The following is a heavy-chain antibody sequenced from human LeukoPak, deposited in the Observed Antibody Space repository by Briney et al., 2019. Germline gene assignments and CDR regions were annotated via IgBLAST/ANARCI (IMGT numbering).Heavy chain of an antibody. CDR3: ARYGYDSSGYHFDY. Sequence: PSETLSLTCTVSGGSISSGSYYWSWIRQPAGKGLEWIGRIYTSGSTNYNPSLKSRVTISVDTSKNQFSLKLSSATAADTAVYYCARYGYDSSGYHFDYWGQGTLVTVSS. J-gene: IGHJ4*02. CDR2: IYTSGST. V-gene: IGHV4-61*02. CDR1: GGSISSGSYY. D-gene: IGHD3-22*01.